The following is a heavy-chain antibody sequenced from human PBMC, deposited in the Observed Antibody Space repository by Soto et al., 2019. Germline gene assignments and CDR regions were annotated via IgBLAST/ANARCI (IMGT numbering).Heavy chain of an antibody. CDR2: IYPGDSDT. D-gene: IGHD2-2*02. CDR1: GYSFTSYW. J-gene: IGHJ5*01. Sequence: EVQLVQSGAEVKKPGESLKISCKGSGYSFTSYWIGWVRQMPGKGLEWMGIIYPGDSDTRYSPSFQGQVTISANKSINTAYLQWSSLKASDTAMYYCASREYCRSTSCNSHDSWGQGTLVTVSS. V-gene: IGHV5-51*03. CDR3: ASREYCRSTSCNSHDS.